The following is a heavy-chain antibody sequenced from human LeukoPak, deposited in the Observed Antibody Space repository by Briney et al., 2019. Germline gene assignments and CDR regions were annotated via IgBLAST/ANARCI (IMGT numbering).Heavy chain of an antibody. J-gene: IGHJ4*02. Sequence: SETLSLTCTVSGGSISSSSYYWGWIRQPPGKGLEWIGSIYYSGSTYYNPSLKSRVTISVDTSKNQFSLRLSSVTAADTAVYYCARVTGYMTEDYFDYWGQGTLITVSS. D-gene: IGHD6-13*01. V-gene: IGHV4-39*07. CDR2: IYYSGST. CDR1: GGSISSSSYY. CDR3: ARVTGYMTEDYFDY.